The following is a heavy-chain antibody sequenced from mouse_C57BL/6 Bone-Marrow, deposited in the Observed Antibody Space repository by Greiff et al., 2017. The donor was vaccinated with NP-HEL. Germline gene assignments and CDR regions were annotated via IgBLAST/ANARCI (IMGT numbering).Heavy chain of an antibody. J-gene: IGHJ2*01. CDR3: AILAVPRRGDY. Sequence: EVQLQQSGPELVKPGASVKMSCKASGYTFTDYNMHWVKQSHGKSLEWIGYINPNNGGTSYNQKFKGKATLTVNKSSSTAYMELRSLTSEDSAVYYCAILAVPRRGDYWGQGTTLTVSS. CDR1: GYTFTDYN. D-gene: IGHD1-1*01. V-gene: IGHV1-22*01. CDR2: INPNNGGT.